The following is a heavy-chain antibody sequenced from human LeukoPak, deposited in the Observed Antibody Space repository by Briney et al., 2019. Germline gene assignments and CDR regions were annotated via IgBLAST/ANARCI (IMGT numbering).Heavy chain of an antibody. J-gene: IGHJ5*02. CDR3: ARWGTYASTSNWFDP. V-gene: IGHV4-39*07. CDR2: IYTSGST. D-gene: IGHD2-2*01. Sequence: SETLSLTCTVSGGSISSSSYYWGWIRQPPGKGLEWIGRIYTSGSTYYNPSLKSRVTISVDTSKNQFSLRLSSVTAADTAVYYCARWGTYASTSNWFDPWGQGTLVTVSS. CDR1: GGSISSSSYY.